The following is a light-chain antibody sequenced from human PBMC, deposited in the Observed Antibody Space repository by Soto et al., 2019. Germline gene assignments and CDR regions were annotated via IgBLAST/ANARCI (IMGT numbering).Light chain of an antibody. Sequence: QSVLTQPPSVSGSPGQSITISCTGTSGDVGGYIYVSWYQQHPGKAPKLMIYEVSYRPSGVSNRFSGSKSGNTASLTISGLQAEDEADYYCSSYTSGTTPLVFGTGTKVTVL. CDR3: SSYTSGTTPLV. V-gene: IGLV2-14*01. J-gene: IGLJ1*01. CDR2: EVS. CDR1: SGDVGGYIY.